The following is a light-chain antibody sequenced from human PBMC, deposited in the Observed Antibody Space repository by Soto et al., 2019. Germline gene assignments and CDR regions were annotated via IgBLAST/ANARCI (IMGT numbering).Light chain of an antibody. J-gene: IGLJ1*01. CDR2: EDS. CDR3: NSYAGSSTYV. V-gene: IGLV2-18*02. Sequence: QSALTQPPSVSGSPGQSVAISCTGTSSDVGSYNRVSWYQQPPGAAPKLMIYEDSNRPSGVPDRFSGSKSGNTASLTISGLQAEDEADYYCNSYAGSSTYVFGTGTKVTV. CDR1: SSDVGSYNR.